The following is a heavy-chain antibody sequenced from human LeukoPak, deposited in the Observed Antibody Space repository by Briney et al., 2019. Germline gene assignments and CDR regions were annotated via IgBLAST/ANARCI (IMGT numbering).Heavy chain of an antibody. V-gene: IGHV3-23*01. CDR3: AKNGWLRSSGLWGDY. Sequence: GGSLRLSCVASGFTFSSYAMTWFRQAPGKGLEWVSSFSGGDGSPYHADSVKGRFTISRDDSKSTLYLQMNSLRAEDTAIYYCAKNGWLRSSGLWGDYWGQGALVTVSS. CDR1: GFTFSSYA. CDR2: FSGGDGSP. D-gene: IGHD5-12*01. J-gene: IGHJ4*02.